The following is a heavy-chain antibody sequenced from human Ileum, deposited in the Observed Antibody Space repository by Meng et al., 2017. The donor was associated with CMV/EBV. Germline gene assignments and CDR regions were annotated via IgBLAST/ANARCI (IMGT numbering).Heavy chain of an antibody. V-gene: IGHV3-74*01. D-gene: IGHD1-26*01. CDR3: ARGGASDYYYYGLDV. CDR2: INRDGTST. CDR1: GFTFNSYW. Sequence: GESLKISCAASGFTFNSYWMHWVRQAPGKGLVWVSRINRDGTSTTYADSVKGRFTFSRDNAKGTLYLQLNSLRAEDTAVYYCARGGASDYYYYGLDVWGQGTTVTVSS. J-gene: IGHJ6*02.